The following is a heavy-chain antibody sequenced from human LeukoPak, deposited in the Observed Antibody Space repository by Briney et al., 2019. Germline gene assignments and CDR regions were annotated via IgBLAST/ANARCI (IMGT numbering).Heavy chain of an antibody. J-gene: IGHJ5*02. V-gene: IGHV5-51*01. CDR1: GYSFTSYW. D-gene: IGHD3-3*01. Sequence: GESLKTSCKGLGYSFTSYWIGWVRRLPGKGLEWRRILYPGDSDTRYSPSFQGQVTISADKSISTAYLQWSSLKASDTDMYYCARRERRYDFWSGYSSDWFDPWGQGTLVTVSS. CDR2: LYPGDSDT. CDR3: ARRERRYDFWSGYSSDWFDP.